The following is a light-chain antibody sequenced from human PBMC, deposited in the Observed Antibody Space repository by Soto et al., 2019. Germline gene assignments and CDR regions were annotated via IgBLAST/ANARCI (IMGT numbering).Light chain of an antibody. V-gene: IGKV1-12*01. CDR2: GAS. J-gene: IGKJ5*01. CDR1: QSRNND. Sequence: DIHMTQSPSTLSPSVGDRVTITCRASQSRNNDLAWYQQKPGKAPNLMIYGASTLQNGVPSRFSGSGAGTDFTLTISNLQPEDFATYYCQQANSFPSSFGQGTRLEIK. CDR3: QQANSFPSS.